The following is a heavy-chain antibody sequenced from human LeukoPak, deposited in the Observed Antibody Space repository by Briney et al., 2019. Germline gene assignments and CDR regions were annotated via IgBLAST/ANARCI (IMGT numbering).Heavy chain of an antibody. CDR1: GYTFSNFG. CDR3: ARDGTSTDDY. V-gene: IGHV1-18*01. J-gene: IGHJ4*02. CDR2: ISGNNDNP. D-gene: IGHD2-2*01. Sequence: ASMRVSCKTSGYTFSNFGINWVRQAPGQGLEWMGWISGNNDNPNCGQKFQGRFTVTTDSSTSTADMELRNLTFDDTAVYYCARDGTSTDDYWGQGTLVTVSS.